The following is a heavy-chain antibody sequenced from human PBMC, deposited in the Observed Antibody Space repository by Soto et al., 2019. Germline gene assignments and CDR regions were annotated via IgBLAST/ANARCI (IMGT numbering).Heavy chain of an antibody. CDR2: INAGNGNT. Sequence: ASVNVSCKASGYRFTNYAMHWLRQAPGQGLEWMGWINAGNGNTKYSQKFQGRVTITRDTSARTLYMELNSLRAEDTDVYYCAKDLAGVAHYYYYGMDVWGQGTTVTVSS. CDR1: GYRFTNYA. J-gene: IGHJ6*02. V-gene: IGHV1-3*01. D-gene: IGHD5-12*01. CDR3: AKDLAGVAHYYYYGMDV.